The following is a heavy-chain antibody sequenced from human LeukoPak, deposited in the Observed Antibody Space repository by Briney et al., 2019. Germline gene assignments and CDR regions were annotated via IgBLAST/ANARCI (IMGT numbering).Heavy chain of an antibody. V-gene: IGHV4-61*02. CDR1: GGSISSGSYY. Sequence: SETLSLTCTVSGGSISSGSYYWSWIRQPAGKGLEWIGRIYTSGSTNYNPSLKSRVTISVDTSKNQFSLKLSSVTAADTAVYYCARAPFPTYYYDSSGYYFDYWGQGTLVTVSS. CDR2: IYTSGST. J-gene: IGHJ4*02. D-gene: IGHD3-22*01. CDR3: ARAPFPTYYYDSSGYYFDY.